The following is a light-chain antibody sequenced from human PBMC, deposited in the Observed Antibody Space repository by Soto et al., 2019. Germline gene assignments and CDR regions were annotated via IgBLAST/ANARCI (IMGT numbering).Light chain of an antibody. CDR2: WAT. CDR1: QIVFSNSKNRNH. Sequence: DIVMTQSPDSLSVSLGERATINGNSKQIVFSNSKNRNHLSWYQQKPGQPPKLLIYWATTRESGVPDRFSGSGSGTDFTLTVSGLQAEDVAIYYCHQYFRSPLTFGGGTKVDIK. CDR3: HQYFRSPLT. V-gene: IGKV4-1*01. J-gene: IGKJ4*01.